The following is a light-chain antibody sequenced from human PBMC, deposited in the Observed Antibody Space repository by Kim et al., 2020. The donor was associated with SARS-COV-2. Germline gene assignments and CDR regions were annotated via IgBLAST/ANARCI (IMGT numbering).Light chain of an antibody. CDR2: DAS. CDR1: QSVDAY. V-gene: IGKV3-11*01. CDR3: QQRSNWPPALT. J-gene: IGKJ4*01. Sequence: SPGEITTISCRASQSVDAYLAWYQQKPGQGPRLLIYDASNRATGIPDRFSGSGSGTDFTLTNSSLESEDFAGYYCQQRSNWPPALTFGGGTKLEI.